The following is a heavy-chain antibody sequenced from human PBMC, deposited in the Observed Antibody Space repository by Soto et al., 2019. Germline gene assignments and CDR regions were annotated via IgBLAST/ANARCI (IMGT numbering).Heavy chain of an antibody. CDR2: ISYDGNNK. D-gene: IGHD4-17*01. V-gene: IGHV3-30*18. Sequence: QVQLVESGGGVVQPGRSLRLSWAASGFTFSSYGMHWVRQAPGKGLEWVAVISYDGNNKDYADSMKGRFTISRDNFKNTLYLQMDRLRAEDTAMYYCAKDHLETTVTTPSYWGQGTLVTVSS. CDR3: AKDHLETTVTTPSY. J-gene: IGHJ4*02. CDR1: GFTFSSYG.